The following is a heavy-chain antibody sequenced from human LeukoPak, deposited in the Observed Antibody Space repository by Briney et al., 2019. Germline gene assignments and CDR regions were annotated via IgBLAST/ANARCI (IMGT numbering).Heavy chain of an antibody. D-gene: IGHD3-3*01. J-gene: IGHJ4*02. CDR3: ARVTIFGVVPFDY. Sequence: ASVKVSCKASGGTFSSYAISWVRQAPGQGLEWMGWISAYNGNTNYAQKLQGRVTMTTDTSTSTAYMELRSLRSDDTAVYYCARVTIFGVVPFDYWGQGTLVTVSS. CDR1: GGTFSSYA. V-gene: IGHV1-18*01. CDR2: ISAYNGNT.